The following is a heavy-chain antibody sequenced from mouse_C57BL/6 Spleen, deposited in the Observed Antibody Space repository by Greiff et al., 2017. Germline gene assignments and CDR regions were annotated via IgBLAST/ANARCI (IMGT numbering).Heavy chain of an antibody. D-gene: IGHD4-1*02. V-gene: IGHV1-59*01. J-gene: IGHJ1*03. CDR2: IDPSDSYT. CDR1: GYTFTSYW. Sequence: VQLQQPGAELVRPGTSVKLSCKASGYTFTSYWMHWVKQRPGQGLEWIGVIDPSDSYTNYNQKFKGKATLTVDTSSSTAYMQLSSLTSEDSAVYYCASSPTGTNWYFDVWGTGTTVTVSS. CDR3: ASSPTGTNWYFDV.